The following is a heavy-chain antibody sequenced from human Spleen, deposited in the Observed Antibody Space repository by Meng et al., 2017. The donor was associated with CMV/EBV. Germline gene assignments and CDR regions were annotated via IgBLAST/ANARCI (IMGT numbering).Heavy chain of an antibody. CDR3: ARGPIDHVSN. CDR1: GYSFASYD. CDR2: MNPNSGNT. V-gene: IGHV1-8*01. J-gene: IGHJ4*02. D-gene: IGHD1-14*01. Sequence: ASVKVSCEASGYSFASYDINWVRQATGQGPEWMGWMNPNSGNTGYSQKFEGRVTMTRNTSISTAYMELSSLRSEDTAVYYCARGPIDHVSNWGQGTLGTVSS.